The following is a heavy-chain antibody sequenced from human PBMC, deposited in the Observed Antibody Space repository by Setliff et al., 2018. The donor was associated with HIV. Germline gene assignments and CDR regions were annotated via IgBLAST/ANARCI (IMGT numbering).Heavy chain of an antibody. J-gene: IGHJ3*02. CDR1: GFTFGDYT. D-gene: IGHD1-26*01. V-gene: IGHV4-59*12. CDR2: IYYSGST. CDR3: AREGTYSGTYWVRRVASFDI. Sequence: ESLKISCTASGFTFGDYTLSWIRQPPGKGVEWIGYIYYSGSTNYNPSLKSRVTISVDTPKNQFSLKLSSVTAADTAVYYCAREGTYSGTYWVRRVASFDIWGQGTMVTVSS.